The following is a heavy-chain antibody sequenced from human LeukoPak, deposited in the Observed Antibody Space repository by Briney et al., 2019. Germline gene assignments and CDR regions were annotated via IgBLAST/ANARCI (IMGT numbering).Heavy chain of an antibody. J-gene: IGHJ4*02. Sequence: GTSLRLSCAASGFTFISYAIHWVRQAPGKGREWVAVISFHGTDTFYADSVKGRFTISRDNSKNTLYLQMNSLRAEDTAVYYCARDLMGIAYRGAFYYWGQGTLVTVSS. D-gene: IGHD6-13*01. V-gene: IGHV3-30*14. CDR1: GFTFISYA. CDR2: ISFHGTDT. CDR3: ARDLMGIAYRGAFYY.